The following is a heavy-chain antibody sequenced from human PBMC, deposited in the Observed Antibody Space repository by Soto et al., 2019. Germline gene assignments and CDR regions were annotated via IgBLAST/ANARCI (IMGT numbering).Heavy chain of an antibody. CDR2: IYSGGST. CDR1: GFTVSSNY. V-gene: IGHV3-66*01. D-gene: IGHD6-19*01. CDR3: AREKPVTGTRAFDI. J-gene: IGHJ3*02. Sequence: QLGGSLRLSCAASGFTVSSNYMSWVRQAPGKGLEWVSVIYSGGSTFYADSVKGRFTVSRDTSKNTLYLQMNTLRGEDTALYYCAREKPVTGTRAFDIWGQGTMVTVSS.